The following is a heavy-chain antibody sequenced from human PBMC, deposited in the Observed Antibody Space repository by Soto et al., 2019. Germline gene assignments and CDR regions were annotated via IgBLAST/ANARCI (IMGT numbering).Heavy chain of an antibody. CDR3: ARGSLFGEWGRFDP. CDR1: GGSFSGYY. CDR2: INHSGST. V-gene: IGHV4-34*01. J-gene: IGHJ5*02. Sequence: QVQLQQWGAGLLKPSETLSLTCAVYGGSFSGYYWSWIRQPPGKGLEWIGEINHSGSTNYNPSLKSRVTISVDTSKNQFSLKLSSVTAADTAVYYCARGSLFGEWGRFDPWGQGTLVTVSS. D-gene: IGHD3-10*02.